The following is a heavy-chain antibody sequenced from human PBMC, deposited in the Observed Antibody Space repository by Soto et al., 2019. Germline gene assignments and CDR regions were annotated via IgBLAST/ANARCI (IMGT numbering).Heavy chain of an antibody. Sequence: QMQLVQSGAEVKKPGSSVKISCKASGGTFGNLGISWLRQAPGQGLEWMGGTIPIFDTPHYAAKFRDRVTITADATTTAYLELTRLTSADTATYYCARDREDGSGTKYNWFDSWGQGTLVTVSS. CDR1: GGTFGNLG. V-gene: IGHV1-69*01. CDR2: TIPIFDTP. J-gene: IGHJ5*01. CDR3: ARDREDGSGTKYNWFDS. D-gene: IGHD3-10*01.